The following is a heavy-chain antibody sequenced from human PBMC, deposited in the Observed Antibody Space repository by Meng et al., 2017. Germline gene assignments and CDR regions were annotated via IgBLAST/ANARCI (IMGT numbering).Heavy chain of an antibody. V-gene: IGHV3-74*01. J-gene: IGHJ4*02. CDR2: ISVDGSQT. D-gene: IGHD4-17*01. CDR3: LRISTLVTTL. CDR1: GVPFTDHW. Sequence: GESLKISCAASGVPFTDHWMHWVRQAPGKGLVWVSHISVDGSQTGYADSVKGRFTITIANAQNTLYLHMDSLRAEDTAVYFCLRISTLVTTLWGQGTLVTVSS.